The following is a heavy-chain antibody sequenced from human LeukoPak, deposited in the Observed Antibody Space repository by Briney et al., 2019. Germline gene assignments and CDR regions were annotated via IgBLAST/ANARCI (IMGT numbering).Heavy chain of an antibody. CDR3: ARGHWFAHLDY. J-gene: IGHJ4*02. Sequence: PGGSLRLSCAASGFTFDSYGMNWVRQAPGKGLEWVSGISGSGVYTYYADSVKGRFTISRDNSKNTLFLQMNSLRAEDTAVYYCARGHWFAHLDYWGQGTLVTVSS. CDR1: GFTFDSYG. V-gene: IGHV3-23*01. CDR2: ISGSGVYT. D-gene: IGHD3-9*01.